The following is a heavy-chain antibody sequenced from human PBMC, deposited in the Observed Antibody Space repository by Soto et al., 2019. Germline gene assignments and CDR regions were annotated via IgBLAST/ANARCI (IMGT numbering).Heavy chain of an antibody. CDR1: GYTFTSYY. CDR3: ARGFHTTIFRVVKRWFDP. D-gene: IGHD3-3*01. V-gene: IGHV1-46*01. CDR2: INPSGGST. Sequence: ASVKVSCKSSGYTFTSYYMHWVRQAPGQGLEWMGIINPSGGSTSYAQKFQGRVTMTRDTSTSTVYMELSSLRSEDTAVYYCARGFHTTIFRVVKRWFDPWGQGTLVTVSS. J-gene: IGHJ5*02.